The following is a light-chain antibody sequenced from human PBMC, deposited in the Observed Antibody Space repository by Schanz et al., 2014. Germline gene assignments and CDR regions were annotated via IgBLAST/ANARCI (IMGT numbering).Light chain of an antibody. CDR2: DVT. V-gene: IGLV2-14*01. Sequence: QSALTQPASVSGSPGQSITISCTGTSSDVGGYNFVSWYQQLPGKAPKLMIYDVTYRPSGISNRFSGSKSGNTASLTISGLQAEDEADYYCMSFTTTLGVFGGGTKVTVL. J-gene: IGLJ3*02. CDR3: MSFTTTLGV. CDR1: SSDVGGYNF.